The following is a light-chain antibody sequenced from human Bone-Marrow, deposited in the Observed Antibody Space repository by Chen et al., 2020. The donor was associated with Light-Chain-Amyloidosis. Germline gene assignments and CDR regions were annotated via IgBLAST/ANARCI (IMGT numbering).Light chain of an antibody. J-gene: IGLJ3*02. CDR2: DVN. Sequence: QSALTQPHSVSGSPGQSVTISCTGTSSDIGGYDYVSWYQQYPGTAPELIIYDVNKRPSGVPDRFSASKSANTASLTISGLQADDEAEYHCCAYAGTYTWLFGGGTRLTVL. CDR3: CAYAGTYTWL. V-gene: IGLV2-11*01. CDR1: SSDIGGYDY.